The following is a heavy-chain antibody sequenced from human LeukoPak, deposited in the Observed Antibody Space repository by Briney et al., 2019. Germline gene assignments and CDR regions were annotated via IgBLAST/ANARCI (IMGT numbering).Heavy chain of an antibody. CDR2: IYYSGNT. D-gene: IGHD3-16*01. J-gene: IGHJ4*02. CDR1: GDFFRSYY. V-gene: IGHV4-59*01. Sequence: PSETLSLTCTVSGDFFRSYYWTWIRQPPGKGLEWIGYIYYSGNTNYNPPLKSRVTISVDTSNNQFSLRLRSVTAADTAVYYCVRMQEGAPYHFDYWGQGTLVTVSS. CDR3: VRMQEGAPYHFDY.